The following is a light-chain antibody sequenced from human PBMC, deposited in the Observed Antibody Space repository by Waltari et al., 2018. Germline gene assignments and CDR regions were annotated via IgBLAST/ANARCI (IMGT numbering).Light chain of an antibody. J-gene: IGKJ5*01. V-gene: IGKV1-39*01. CDR1: QTINTY. Sequence: DIQMTQSPSSLSASVGDRVTITGRASQTINTYLNWYQQKPGNAPKLLIYAASNVHSGVPSRFSGSGSGTAFTLTISSLQPEDFATYYCQQNYSNIIAFGQGTRLDFK. CDR3: QQNYSNIIA. CDR2: AAS.